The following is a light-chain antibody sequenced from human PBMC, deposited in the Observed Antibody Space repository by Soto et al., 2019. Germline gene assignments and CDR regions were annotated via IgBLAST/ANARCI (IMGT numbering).Light chain of an antibody. CDR3: QQYNSYSPS. CDR1: QSISTW. Sequence: DIQMTQSPSTLSASVGDRVTITCRASQSISTWLAWYQQKPGKAPKLLIYKASTLESGVPSRFSGSGSGTEFTLTISRLQPDDFATYYCQQYNSYSPSFGQGTKVDIK. J-gene: IGKJ1*01. CDR2: KAS. V-gene: IGKV1-5*03.